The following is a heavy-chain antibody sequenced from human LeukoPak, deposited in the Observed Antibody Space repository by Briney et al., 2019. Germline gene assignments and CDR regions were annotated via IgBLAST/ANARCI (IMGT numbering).Heavy chain of an antibody. V-gene: IGHV3-7*01. CDR2: TKPDGSAQ. D-gene: IGHD3-3*01. CDR3: ASEFWQAAHY. CDR1: GFTLRCFW. J-gene: IGHJ4*02. Sequence: PGGSLRLSCAVSGFTLRCFWMSWVSQVEGEGMEWEAYTKPDGSAQHYVSSVKGRFTITRDNAKNSLYLQMNSLRAEDTAIYYCASEFWQAAHYWGQGTLVTVSS.